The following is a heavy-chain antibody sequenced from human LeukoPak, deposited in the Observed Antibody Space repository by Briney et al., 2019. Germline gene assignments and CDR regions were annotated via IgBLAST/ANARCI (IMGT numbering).Heavy chain of an antibody. J-gene: IGHJ6*03. Sequence: GGSLRLSCAASGFTFNTYTMNWVRQAPGKGLEWVSSITASSTAIYSADSVKGRFTISRDNAKNPLYLQMNSLRAEDTAVYYCASPNPRIAARPYYYYYMDVWGKGTTVTVSS. CDR3: ASPNPRIAARPYYYYYMDV. CDR1: GFTFNTYT. CDR2: ITASSTAI. D-gene: IGHD6-6*01. V-gene: IGHV3-21*01.